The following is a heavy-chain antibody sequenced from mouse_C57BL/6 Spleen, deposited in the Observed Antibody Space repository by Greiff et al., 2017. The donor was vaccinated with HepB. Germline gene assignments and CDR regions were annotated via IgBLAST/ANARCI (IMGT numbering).Heavy chain of an antibody. Sequence: EVQVVESGGGLVKPGGSLKLSCAASGFTFSSYAMSWVRQTPEKRLEWVATISDGGSYTYYPDNVKGRFTISRDNAKNNLYLQMSHLKYEDTAMYYCARDLSYYATTGYFDYWGQGTTLTVSS. CDR3: ARDLSYYATTGYFDY. D-gene: IGHD2-10*01. CDR1: GFTFSSYA. CDR2: ISDGGSYT. J-gene: IGHJ2*01. V-gene: IGHV5-4*01.